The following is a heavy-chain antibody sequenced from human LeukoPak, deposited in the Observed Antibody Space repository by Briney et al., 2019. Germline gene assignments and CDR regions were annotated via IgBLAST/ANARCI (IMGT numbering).Heavy chain of an antibody. J-gene: IGHJ4*02. CDR3: ARGPLLGDY. Sequence: SETLSLTCAVYGGSFSGYYWSWIRHPPGKGLEWIGEINHSGSTNYNPSLKSRVTISVDTSKNQFSLKLSSVTAADTAVYYCARGPLLGDYWGQGTLVTVSS. CDR2: INHSGST. V-gene: IGHV4-34*01. CDR1: GGSFSGYY.